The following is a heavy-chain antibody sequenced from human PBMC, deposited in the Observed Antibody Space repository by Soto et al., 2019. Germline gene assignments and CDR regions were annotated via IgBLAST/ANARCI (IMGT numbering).Heavy chain of an antibody. CDR2: ISRSGGST. CDR1: GVTFNNYA. CDR3: AKDLGSSPPGDH. V-gene: IGHV3-23*01. J-gene: IGHJ4*02. Sequence: EVQLLESGGGLGQPGGSLRLSCAVSGVTFNNYAMSWVRQAPGKGLEWVSAISRSGGSTYYADSVKGRFTIFRDTSKNTLYLQMNSLRAEDTAKYYCAKDLGSSPPGDHWGKGTLVTVSS. D-gene: IGHD3-10*01.